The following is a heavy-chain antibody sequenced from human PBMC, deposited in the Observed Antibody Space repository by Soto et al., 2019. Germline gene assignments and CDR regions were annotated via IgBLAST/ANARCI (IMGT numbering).Heavy chain of an antibody. CDR1: GYTFTSYG. CDR2: ISAYNGNT. J-gene: IGHJ6*02. CDR3: ARDQGVRGVSLYGMDV. D-gene: IGHD3-10*01. V-gene: IGHV1-18*01. Sequence: QVQLVQSGAEVKKPGASVKVSCKASGYTFTSYGISWVRQAPGQGLEWMGWISAYNGNTNYAQKLQDRVTMTTDTSTSTAYMQRRSLRSNETAVYYCARDQGVRGVSLYGMDVWGQGPTVTVSS.